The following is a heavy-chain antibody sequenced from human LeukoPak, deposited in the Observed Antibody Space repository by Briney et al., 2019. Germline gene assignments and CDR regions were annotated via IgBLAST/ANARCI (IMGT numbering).Heavy chain of an antibody. CDR3: AGLSLDY. CDR2: ISYDGSNK. D-gene: IGHD4/OR15-4a*01. Sequence: PGGSLRLSCAASGFTFSSYAKHWVRQAPGQGLEWLAVISYDGSNKYYADSVKGRFTISRDNSKNTLYLQMNSLRAEDTAVYYCAGLSLDYWGQGTLVTVSS. V-gene: IGHV3-30-3*01. J-gene: IGHJ4*02. CDR1: GFTFSSYA.